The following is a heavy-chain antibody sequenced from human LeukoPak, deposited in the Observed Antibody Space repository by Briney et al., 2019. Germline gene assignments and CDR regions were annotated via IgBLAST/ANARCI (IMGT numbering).Heavy chain of an antibody. CDR3: RADGDAFDI. D-gene: IGHD5-24*01. Sequence: GGSLRLSCAASGFTFSSYVMHWVRQAPGKGLEWVAVIWYDGSNKYYADSVKGRFTISRDNSKNTLYLQMNSLRAEDTAVYYCRADGDAFDIWGQGTMVTVSS. V-gene: IGHV3-33*01. CDR1: GFTFSSYV. J-gene: IGHJ3*02. CDR2: IWYDGSNK.